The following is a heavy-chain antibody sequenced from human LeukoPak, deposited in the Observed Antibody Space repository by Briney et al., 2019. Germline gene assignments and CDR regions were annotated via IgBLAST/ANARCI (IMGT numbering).Heavy chain of an antibody. D-gene: IGHD4-17*01. CDR1: GSTFNNYA. CDR3: ARIASVTNYFDY. Sequence: GGSLRLSCAASGSTFNNYAMNWVRQAPGKGLEWVSVISGSGGTTYYADSVKGRFTISRDNSKNTLYLQMNSLRAEDTAVYYCARIASVTNYFDYWGQGTLVTVSS. V-gene: IGHV3-23*01. J-gene: IGHJ4*02. CDR2: ISGSGGTT.